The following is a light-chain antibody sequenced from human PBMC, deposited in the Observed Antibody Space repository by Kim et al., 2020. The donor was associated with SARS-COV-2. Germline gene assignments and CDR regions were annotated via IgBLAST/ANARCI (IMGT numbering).Light chain of an antibody. J-gene: IGLJ1*01. CDR2: DVF. CDR1: SSDIGGYKY. Sequence: QSALTQPASVSGSHGQSVTVSCTGTSSDIGGYKYVSWYQQHPGEAPKLIMYDVFQRPSGVSNRFAGSMSGNTASLTISGLQPEDEAAYYCSSYTDSTTYVFGTGTKVTVL. V-gene: IGLV2-14*03. CDR3: SSYTDSTTYV.